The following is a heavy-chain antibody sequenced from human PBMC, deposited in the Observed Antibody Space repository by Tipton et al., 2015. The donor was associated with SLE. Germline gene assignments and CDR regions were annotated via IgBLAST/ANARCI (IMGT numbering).Heavy chain of an antibody. CDR3: ARDLQWLRFDY. CDR2: IYYSGST. V-gene: IGHV4-34*01. Sequence: TLSLTCAVYGGSFSGYYWSWIRQPPGKGLEWIGEIYYSGSTYYNPSLKSRVTISVDTSKNQFSLKLTSVTAADTAVYYCARDLQWLRFDYWGQGTLVTVSS. CDR1: GGSFSGYY. D-gene: IGHD6-19*01. J-gene: IGHJ4*02.